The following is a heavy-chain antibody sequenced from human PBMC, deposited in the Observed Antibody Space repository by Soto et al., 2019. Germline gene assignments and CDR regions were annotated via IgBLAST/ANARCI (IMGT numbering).Heavy chain of an antibody. V-gene: IGHV5-10-1*01. Sequence: GESLKISCTCFGYTFTTFWISWVRQMPGRGLEWMGRIDPRDSYTNYSPSFQGHVTISVDKSINTAYLQWGSLKASDAAMYYCARIYCVTSTCDSWFDPWGQGTLVTVSS. CDR2: IDPRDSYT. D-gene: IGHD2-21*01. J-gene: IGHJ5*02. CDR3: ARIYCVTSTCDSWFDP. CDR1: GYTFTTFW.